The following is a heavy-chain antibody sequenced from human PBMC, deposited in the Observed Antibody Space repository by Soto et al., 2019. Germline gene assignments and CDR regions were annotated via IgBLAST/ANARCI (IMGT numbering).Heavy chain of an antibody. CDR1: GGTFNNYV. Sequence: QVQLVQSGAEVKKPGSSVKVSCRASGGTFNNYVINWLRQAPGQGLEWMAGIIPIFGTPNYAQKFQVRVTITADKSTSTAYMELKSLRSEDTAVYYCAGRCDGTNCLAHFDYWGQGTLVTVSS. J-gene: IGHJ4*02. V-gene: IGHV1-69*06. D-gene: IGHD2-2*01. CDR2: IIPIFGTP. CDR3: AGRCDGTNCLAHFDY.